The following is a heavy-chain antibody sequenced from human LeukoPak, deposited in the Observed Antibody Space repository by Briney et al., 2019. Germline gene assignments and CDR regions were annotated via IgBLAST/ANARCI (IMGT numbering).Heavy chain of an antibody. Sequence: SETLSLTCTVSGGSISSYYWSWIRQPAGKGLEWIGRIYTSGSTNYNPSLKSRVTMSVDTSKNQSSLKLSSVTAADTAVYYCARGPTAMVTIEAFDIWGQGTMVTVSS. CDR1: GGSISSYY. J-gene: IGHJ3*02. V-gene: IGHV4-4*07. D-gene: IGHD5-18*01. CDR2: IYTSGST. CDR3: ARGPTAMVTIEAFDI.